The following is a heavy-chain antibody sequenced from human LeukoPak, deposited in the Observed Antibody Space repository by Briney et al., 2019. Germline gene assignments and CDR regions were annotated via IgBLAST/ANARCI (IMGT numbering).Heavy chain of an antibody. CDR3: ARVQGNHKGGYYYYYMDV. CDR2: INPNSGGT. Sequence: ASVKVSCKASGYTFTGYYMHWVRQAPGQGLEWMGWINPNSGGTNYAQKFQGRVTMTRDTSISTAYMELSRLRSDDTAVYYCARVQGNHKGGYYYYYMDVWGKGTTVTVSS. V-gene: IGHV1-2*02. CDR1: GYTFTGYY. J-gene: IGHJ6*03. D-gene: IGHD1-14*01.